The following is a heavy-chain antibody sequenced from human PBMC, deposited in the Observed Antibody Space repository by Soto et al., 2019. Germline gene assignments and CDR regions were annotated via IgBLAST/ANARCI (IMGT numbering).Heavy chain of an antibody. Sequence: SETLSFTCAVSGGSISSSNWWSWVRQPPGKGLEWIGEIYHSGSTNYNPSLKSRVTISVDKSKNQFSLKLSSVTAADTAVYYCASRNNSSSWYFNYYYGMDVWGQGTTVTVSS. J-gene: IGHJ6*02. D-gene: IGHD6-13*01. V-gene: IGHV4-4*02. CDR1: GGSISSSNW. CDR2: IYHSGST. CDR3: ASRNNSSSWYFNYYYGMDV.